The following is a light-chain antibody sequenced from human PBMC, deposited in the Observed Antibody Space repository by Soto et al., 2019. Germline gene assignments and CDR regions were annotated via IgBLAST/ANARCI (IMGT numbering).Light chain of an antibody. V-gene: IGKV3-11*01. CDR1: RSIANY. J-gene: IGKJ5*01. CDR3: QQRNDWPRNS. CDR2: GAS. Sequence: EIVFTQSPDTISLSPREKAPPPRRASRSIANYVAWYHQRPGQAPRLVIYGASNRATDIPAGFSGSGSGTDFTLTISSVEAEDFGVYYCQQRNDWPRNSFGQGTRLEIK.